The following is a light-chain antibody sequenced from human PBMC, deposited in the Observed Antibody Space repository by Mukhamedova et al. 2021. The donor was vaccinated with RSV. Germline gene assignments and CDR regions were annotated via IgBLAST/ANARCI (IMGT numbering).Light chain of an antibody. Sequence: GKAPKLLIYDASDLVSGVPSRFSGSGSATDFSLTITSLQPEDVATYYCHQFSDYPRTFGQGTKVEVK. CDR3: HQFSDYPRT. J-gene: IGKJ1*01. V-gene: IGKV1-13*01. CDR2: DAS.